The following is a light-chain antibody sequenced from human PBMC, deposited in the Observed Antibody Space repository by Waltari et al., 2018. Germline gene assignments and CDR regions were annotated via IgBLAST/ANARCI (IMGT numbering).Light chain of an antibody. CDR1: SLDVGGYDF. Sequence: QFVLTQPASVSGSPGQSITISCTGSSLDVGGYDFVSWYRQHPGKAPKVVIFDVNKRPSGVFVRVSGSKSGNTASLTISGLQAEDEGDYYCTSYTSRHTLVFGGGTKVTVL. CDR3: TSYTSRHTLV. CDR2: DVN. J-gene: IGLJ1*01. V-gene: IGLV2-14*01.